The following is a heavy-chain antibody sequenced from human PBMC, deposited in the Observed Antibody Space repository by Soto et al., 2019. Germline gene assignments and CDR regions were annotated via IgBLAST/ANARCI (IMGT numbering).Heavy chain of an antibody. V-gene: IGHV3-48*03. CDR1: GFTFSSYE. CDR3: ARESWRIQNEFDY. D-gene: IGHD5-18*01. CDR2: ISTSGSDI. Sequence: PGGSLRLSCEASGFTFSSYEMNWVRQAPGKGLEWVSYISTSGSDIYYADSVKGRFTISRDNAKNSLYLQMNSLRAEDTAVYYCARESWRIQNEFDYWGQGTLVPVSS. J-gene: IGHJ4*02.